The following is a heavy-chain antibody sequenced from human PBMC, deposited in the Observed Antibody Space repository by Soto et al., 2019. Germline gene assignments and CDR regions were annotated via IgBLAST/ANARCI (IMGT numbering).Heavy chain of an antibody. V-gene: IGHV1-2*04. CDR1: GYTFTGYY. CDR3: ARSPRGYNWNYYYCYMDV. CDR2: INPNSGGT. Sequence: ASVKVSCKASGYTFTGYYIHWVRQAPGQGLEWMGWINPNSGGTNYAQKFQGWVTMTRDTSISTAYMELSRLRSDDTAVYYCARSPRGYNWNYYYCYMDVWGKGTTVTVSS. J-gene: IGHJ6*03. D-gene: IGHD1-20*01.